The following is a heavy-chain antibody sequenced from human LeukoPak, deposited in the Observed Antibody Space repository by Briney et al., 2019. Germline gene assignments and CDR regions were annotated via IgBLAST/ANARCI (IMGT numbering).Heavy chain of an antibody. Sequence: PGGSLRLSCAASGFTFSSYSMNWVRPAPGKGLEWVSSISSSSSYIYYADSVKGRFTISRDNAKSSLYLQMNSLRAEDTAVYYCARGYCSGGSCYRTFDYWGQGTLVTVSS. J-gene: IGHJ4*02. D-gene: IGHD2-15*01. V-gene: IGHV3-21*01. CDR2: ISSSSSYI. CDR3: ARGYCSGGSCYRTFDY. CDR1: GFTFSSYS.